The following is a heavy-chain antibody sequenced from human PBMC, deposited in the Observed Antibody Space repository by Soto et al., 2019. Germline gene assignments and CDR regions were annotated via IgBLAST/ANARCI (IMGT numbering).Heavy chain of an antibody. J-gene: IGHJ2*01. Sequence: QVQLVQAGAEVKKPGASVKVSCKASGYTFTGYYMHWVRQAPGQGLEWMGWINPNSGGTNYAQKFQGRVTRTRDKYSSTGRRGRGGLRAEGGAVYYGGGGRGGGGGYFDLWGRGTLVTVSS. D-gene: IGHD3-16*01. CDR3: GGGRGGGGGYFDL. CDR2: INPNSGGT. CDR1: GYTFTGYY. V-gene: IGHV1-2*02.